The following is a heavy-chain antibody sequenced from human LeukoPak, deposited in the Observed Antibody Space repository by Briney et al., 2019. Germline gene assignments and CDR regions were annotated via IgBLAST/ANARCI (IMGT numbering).Heavy chain of an antibody. V-gene: IGHV3-48*01. CDR1: GFTFSSYS. D-gene: IGHD2-21*02. Sequence: GGSLRLSCAASGFTFSSYSMNWVRQAPGKGLEWVSYISSSSSTIYYADSVKGRFTISRDNAKNSLYLQMNSLRAEDTAVYYCATGAVTAWGMFDYWGQGNLVTVSS. J-gene: IGHJ4*01. CDR3: ATGAVTAWGMFDY. CDR2: ISSSSSTI.